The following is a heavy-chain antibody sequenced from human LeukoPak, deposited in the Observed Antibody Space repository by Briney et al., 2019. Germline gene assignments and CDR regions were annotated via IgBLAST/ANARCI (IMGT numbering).Heavy chain of an antibody. CDR1: GGSISSRNYY. V-gene: IGHV4-39*01. CDR3: ATRSYYDTSGVYGMDV. D-gene: IGHD3-22*01. J-gene: IGHJ6*04. CDR2: IYYSGGT. Sequence: PSETLSLTCSVSGGSISSRNYYWGGIRQPPGKKLVCIGSIYYSGGTYYNPSLKSRVNISVDTSKNQFSLKLNSVTAADTAVYYCATRSYYDTSGVYGMDVWGEGTTVTVSP.